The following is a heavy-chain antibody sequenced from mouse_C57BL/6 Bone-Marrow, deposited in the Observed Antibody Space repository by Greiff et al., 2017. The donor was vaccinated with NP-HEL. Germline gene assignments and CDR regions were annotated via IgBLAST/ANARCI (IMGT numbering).Heavy chain of an antibody. CDR1: GYTFTSYW. CDR2: IHPSDSDT. CDR3: AMAMITKDAMDY. Sequence: VQLQQPGAELVKPGASVKVSCKASGYTFTSYWMHWVKQRPGQGLEWIGRIHPSDSDTNYNQKFKGKATLTVDKSSSTAYMQLSSLTSEDSAVYYCAMAMITKDAMDYWGQGTSVTVSS. D-gene: IGHD2-4*01. V-gene: IGHV1-74*01. J-gene: IGHJ4*01.